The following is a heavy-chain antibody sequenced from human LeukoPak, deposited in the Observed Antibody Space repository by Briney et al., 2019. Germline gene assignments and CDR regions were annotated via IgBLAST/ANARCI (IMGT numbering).Heavy chain of an antibody. CDR2: ISHSGST. CDR3: ARAPTSGYCSGGSCYSDY. V-gene: IGHV4-34*01. J-gene: IGHJ4*02. CDR1: GGSFSGYY. Sequence: SETLSLTCAVYGGSFSGYYWSWIRQPPGKGLEWIGEISHSGSTNYNPSLKSRVTISVDTSKNQFSLKLSSVTAADTAVYYCARAPTSGYCSGGSCYSDYWGQGTLVTVSS. D-gene: IGHD2-15*01.